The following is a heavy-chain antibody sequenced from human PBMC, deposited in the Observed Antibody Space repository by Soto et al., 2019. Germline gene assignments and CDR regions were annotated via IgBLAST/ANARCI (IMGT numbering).Heavy chain of an antibody. CDR1: GFTFSSYA. V-gene: IGHV3-30-3*01. CDR3: ARDFRNQYYYYGMDV. Sequence: GGSLRLSCAASGFTFSSYAMHWVRQAPGKGLEWVAVISYDGSNKYYADSVKGRFTISRDNSKNTLYLQMNSLRAEDTAVYYCARDFRNQYYYYGMDVWGQGTTVTVSS. D-gene: IGHD1-1*01. J-gene: IGHJ6*02. CDR2: ISYDGSNK.